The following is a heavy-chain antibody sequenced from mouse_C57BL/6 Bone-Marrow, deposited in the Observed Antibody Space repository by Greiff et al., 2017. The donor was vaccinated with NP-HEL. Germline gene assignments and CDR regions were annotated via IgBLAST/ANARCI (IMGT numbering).Heavy chain of an antibody. V-gene: IGHV1-26*01. J-gene: IGHJ2*01. D-gene: IGHD1-1*01. CDR2: INPNNGGT. CDR1: GYTFTDYY. Sequence: EVQLQQSGPELVKPGASVKISCKASGYTFTDYYMNWVKQSHGKSLEWIGDINPNNGGTSYNQKFKGKATLTVDKSSSTAYMELRSLTSEDSAFYYCARGGYYYGSRDYWGQGTTLTVSS. CDR3: ARGGYYYGSRDY.